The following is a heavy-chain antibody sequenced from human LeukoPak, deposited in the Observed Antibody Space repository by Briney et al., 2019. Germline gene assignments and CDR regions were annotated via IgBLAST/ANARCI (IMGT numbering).Heavy chain of an antibody. CDR2: ISYDGSNK. J-gene: IGHJ4*02. D-gene: IGHD6-13*01. Sequence: GGSLRLSCAASGFTFSSYSMHWVRQAPGKGLEWEAVISYDGSNKYYADSVKGRFTISRDNSKNTLYLQMNSLRAEDTAVYYCARDRGIAAAAQYYLDYWGQGTLVTVSS. V-gene: IGHV3-30-3*01. CDR3: ARDRGIAAAAQYYLDY. CDR1: GFTFSSYS.